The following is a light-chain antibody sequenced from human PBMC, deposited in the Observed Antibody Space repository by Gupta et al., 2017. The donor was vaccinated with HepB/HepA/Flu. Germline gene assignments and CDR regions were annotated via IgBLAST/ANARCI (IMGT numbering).Light chain of an antibody. CDR3: QQSYRTPMCS. CDR1: QRSSTY. V-gene: IGKV1-39*01. Sequence: DIQMTQSPSSLSASVGDRVTITCRASQRSSTYLNWYQQKPGKAPKLLIYAASSLQNGVPSRFIGSGSGTDFTLTISNLQPEDFATYYCQQSYRTPMCSFGQGTKLEIK. CDR2: AAS. J-gene: IGKJ2*04.